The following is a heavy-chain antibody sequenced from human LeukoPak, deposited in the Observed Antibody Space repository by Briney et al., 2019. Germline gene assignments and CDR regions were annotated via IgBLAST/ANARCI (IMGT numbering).Heavy chain of an antibody. CDR3: ARDRGSNDPIDY. D-gene: IGHD2-15*01. CDR1: GFTFSTYT. Sequence: PGGSLRLSCAASGFTFSTYTMHWVRQAPGKGLEWVAVIWHDGENKYYADSVKGRFTISRDNSKNTLYLQMNSLRAEDTAVYHCARDRGSNDPIDYWGQGTLVTVSS. CDR2: IWHDGENK. J-gene: IGHJ4*02. V-gene: IGHV3-33*08.